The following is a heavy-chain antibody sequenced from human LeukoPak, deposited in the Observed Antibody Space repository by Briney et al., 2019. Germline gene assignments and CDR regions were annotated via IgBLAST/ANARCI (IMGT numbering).Heavy chain of an antibody. Sequence: GGSLRLSCAASGFTFSSYAMSWVRQAPGKGLEWVSTISGSGGSTYYADSVKGRFTISRDNSKNTLYLQMNSMRAEDTAVYYCAKGSRGNSIDYWGQGTLVTVSS. CDR3: AKGSRGNSIDY. D-gene: IGHD4-23*01. J-gene: IGHJ4*02. CDR2: ISGSGGST. V-gene: IGHV3-23*01. CDR1: GFTFSSYA.